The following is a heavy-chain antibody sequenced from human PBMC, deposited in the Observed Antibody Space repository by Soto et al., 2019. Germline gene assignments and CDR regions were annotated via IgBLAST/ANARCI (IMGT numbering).Heavy chain of an antibody. J-gene: IGHJ4*02. CDR2: FCRDDSK. V-gene: IGHV2-5*02. CDR3: THGRGGGASF. CDR1: GFSLSTRDVG. D-gene: IGHD2-2*01. Sequence: QITLNESGPTLVKPTQTLKLTCTFSGFSLSTRDVGVGWIRQPPGEALEWLGVFCRDDSKTSSPTLESRLTITKGTAKIQVILRMTKMDPVYTATYFWTHGRGGGASFWGQGTLVTVSS.